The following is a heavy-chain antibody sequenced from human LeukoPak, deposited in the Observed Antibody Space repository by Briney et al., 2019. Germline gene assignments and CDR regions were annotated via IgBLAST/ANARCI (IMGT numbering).Heavy chain of an antibody. CDR1: GFTFGDYA. Sequence: PGGSLRLSCTASGFTFGDYAMSWVRQAPGKGLEWVGFIRSKAYGGTTDYAASVNGRFIISRDDSKSIAYLQMDSLKTEDTAVYYCARDKMAENDALDAWGQGTMVTVSS. D-gene: IGHD2-8*01. V-gene: IGHV3-49*04. J-gene: IGHJ3*01. CDR2: IRSKAYGGTT. CDR3: ARDKMAENDALDA.